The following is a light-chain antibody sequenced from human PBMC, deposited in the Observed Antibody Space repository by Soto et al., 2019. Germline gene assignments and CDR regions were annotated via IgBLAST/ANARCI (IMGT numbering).Light chain of an antibody. V-gene: IGLV2-14*01. CDR3: SSSITSTTLVV. CDR1: SSDLVDSNY. J-gene: IGLJ2*01. Sequence: QSALTQPASLSGSPGQSITIACTGASSDLVDSNYVSWYQHHPGKAPKLILYEVNNRPSGVSNRVSASKSGNTASLTISGLQAEDEADYYCSSSITSTTLVVFGGGTKLTVL. CDR2: EVN.